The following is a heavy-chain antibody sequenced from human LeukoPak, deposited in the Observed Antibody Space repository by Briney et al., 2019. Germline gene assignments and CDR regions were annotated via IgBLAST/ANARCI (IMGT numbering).Heavy chain of an antibody. V-gene: IGHV3-30-3*01. CDR2: ISYDGSNK. CDR3: ARDQGCSSTSCFNWFDP. Sequence: GGSLRLSCAASGFTFSSYAMYWVRQAPGKGLEWVAVISYDGSNKYYTDSVKGRFTISRDNSKNTLYLQMNSLRAEDTAVYYCARDQGCSSTSCFNWFDPWGQGTLVTVSS. D-gene: IGHD2-2*01. CDR1: GFTFSSYA. J-gene: IGHJ5*02.